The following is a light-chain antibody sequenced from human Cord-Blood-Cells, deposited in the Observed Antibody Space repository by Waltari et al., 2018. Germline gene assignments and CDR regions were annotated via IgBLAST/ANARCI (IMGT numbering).Light chain of an antibody. CDR2: DVS. V-gene: IGLV2-14*01. Sequence: QSALTQPASVSGSPGQSLTISSTGTSRAVGVYNSVSWYQQHPGKAPKLMISDVSNRPSGVSNRFSGSKSGNTASLTISGLQAEDEADYYCSSYTSSSTLYVFGTGTKVTVL. J-gene: IGLJ1*01. CDR1: SRAVGVYNS. CDR3: SSYTSSSTLYV.